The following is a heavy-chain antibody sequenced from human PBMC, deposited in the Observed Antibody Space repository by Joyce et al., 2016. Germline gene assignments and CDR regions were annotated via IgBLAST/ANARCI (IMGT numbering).Heavy chain of an antibody. CDR1: GYSFTSYW. J-gene: IGHJ4*02. CDR2: INPEDTDT. CDR3: ARSAVRGTLSPFFDY. V-gene: IGHV5-51*01. D-gene: IGHD3-16*01. Sequence: EVQLVQSGGEVKKPGESLKISCKGVGYSFTSYWLGWVRQMPGKGLELMGNINPEDTDTRYSPSVQGQVTISVDRSIKTAHLRWGSLRASDTAIYYCARSAVRGTLSPFFDYWGQGSLVTVSS.